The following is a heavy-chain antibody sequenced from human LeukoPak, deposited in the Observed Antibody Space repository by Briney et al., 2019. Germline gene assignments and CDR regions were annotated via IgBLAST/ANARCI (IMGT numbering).Heavy chain of an antibody. CDR1: GFSLSTSGMR. CDR3: ARAQALAFDY. Sequence: SGPTLVNPTQTLTLTCTFSGFSLSTSGMRVSSIRQPPGKALEWLARIDWDDDKFYSTSLKTRLTISKDTSKNQVVLTMTNMDPVDRATYYCARAQALAFDYSGQGTLVTVSS. D-gene: IGHD3-3*02. J-gene: IGHJ4*02. V-gene: IGHV2-70*04. CDR2: IDWDDDK.